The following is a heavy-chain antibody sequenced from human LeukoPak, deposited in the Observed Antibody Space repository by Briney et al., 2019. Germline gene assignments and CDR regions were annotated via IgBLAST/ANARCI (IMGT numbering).Heavy chain of an antibody. CDR1: RGSVSSSSYY. V-gene: IGHV4-39*01. CDR3: ARHEYSGSYYGLSWFDP. J-gene: IGHJ5*02. D-gene: IGHD1-26*01. Sequence: SETLSLTCTVSRGSVSSSSYYWGWIRQPPGKGLEWIGSIYYNEYTYYNPSLNSRVTISVATSKNQFSLKLSSVTAADTAVYYCARHEYSGSYYGLSWFDPWGPGTLVTVSS. CDR2: IYYNEYT.